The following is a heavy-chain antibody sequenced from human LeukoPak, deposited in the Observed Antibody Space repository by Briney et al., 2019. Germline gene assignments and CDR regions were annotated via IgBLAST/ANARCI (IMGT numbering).Heavy chain of an antibody. V-gene: IGHV4-59*01. CDR2: IYFTGTT. CDR3: AREDPQTRVPEGLDV. CDR1: GGSIGSYY. D-gene: IGHD4/OR15-4a*01. Sequence: SETLSLTCAVYGGSIGSYYWSWLRQPPGRALEWIGYIYFTGTTNYNPSLKSRVTISVDTSRNQFSLSLTSVTAADTAVYSCAREDPQTRVPEGLDVWGQGTTVTVSS. J-gene: IGHJ6*02.